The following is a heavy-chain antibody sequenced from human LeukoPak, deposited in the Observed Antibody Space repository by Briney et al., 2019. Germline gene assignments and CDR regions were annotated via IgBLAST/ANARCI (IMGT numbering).Heavy chain of an antibody. Sequence: GGSLRLSCAASGFTFRSYSMNWVRQAPGKGLEWVSSISSSGNTIYYVDSLKGRFTISRDNAKNSLYLQMNSLRAEDTAVYYCARELSRYMDVWGKGTTVTISS. CDR2: ISSSGNTI. CDR1: GFTFRSYS. J-gene: IGHJ6*03. D-gene: IGHD4/OR15-4a*01. CDR3: ARELSRYMDV. V-gene: IGHV3-21*01.